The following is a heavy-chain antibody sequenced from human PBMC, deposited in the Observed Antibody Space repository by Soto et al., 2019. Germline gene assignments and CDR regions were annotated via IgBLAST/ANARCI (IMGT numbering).Heavy chain of an antibody. Sequence: QVHLVQSGAEVRKPGASVKVSCKAFGYTFTTNAINWVRQAPGQGLEWLGWMDPNSGVAGYAQHFQGSVIMTRDTSTSTAHMELSGLTSEDTAVYYFWRERKVDFLRKALDVWGQGTTVIVSS. CDR1: GYTFTTNA. CDR2: MDPNSGVA. V-gene: IGHV1-8*02. J-gene: IGHJ6*02. D-gene: IGHD3-3*01. CDR3: WRERKVDFLRKALDV.